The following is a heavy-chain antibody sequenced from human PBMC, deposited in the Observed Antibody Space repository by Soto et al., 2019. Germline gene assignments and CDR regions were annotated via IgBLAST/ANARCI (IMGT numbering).Heavy chain of an antibody. CDR1: GYTFTSYG. CDR2: ISAYNGNT. Sequence: QVQLVQSGAEVKKPGASVKVSCKASGYTFTSYGISWVRQAPGQGLEWMGWISAYNGNTNYAQKLQGRVTMTTDTSTSTAYMELRSLRSDDTAVYYCARDQNFWSGFYTAPTVGAPDYWGQGTLVTVSS. J-gene: IGHJ4*02. CDR3: ARDQNFWSGFYTAPTVGAPDY. V-gene: IGHV1-18*01. D-gene: IGHD3-3*01.